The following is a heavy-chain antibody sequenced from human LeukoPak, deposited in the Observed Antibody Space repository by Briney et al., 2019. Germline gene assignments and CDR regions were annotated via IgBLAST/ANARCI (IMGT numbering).Heavy chain of an antibody. Sequence: SVKVSCKASGGTFSSYAISWVRQAPGQGLEWMGGIIPIFGTANYAQKFQGRVTITADESTSTAYMELSSLRSKDTAVYYCAAVAGPTDFGGFDYWGQGTLVTVSS. D-gene: IGHD6-19*01. V-gene: IGHV1-69*13. CDR2: IIPIFGTA. CDR3: AAVAGPTDFGGFDY. CDR1: GGTFSSYA. J-gene: IGHJ4*02.